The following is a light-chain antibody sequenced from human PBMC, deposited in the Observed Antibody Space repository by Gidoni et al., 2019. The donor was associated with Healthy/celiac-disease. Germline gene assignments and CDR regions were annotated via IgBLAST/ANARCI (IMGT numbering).Light chain of an antibody. J-gene: IGKJ4*01. CDR3: QQYGSSRVT. V-gene: IGKV3-20*01. CDR2: GAS. Sequence: EIVLTQSTGTLSLSPGERATLSCRDSQSVSSSYLAWYQQKPGQATRLLIYGASSRATGIPDRFSGSGSGTDFTLTISSLQPEDFAVYYCQQYGSSRVTFGGGTKVEIK. CDR1: QSVSSSY.